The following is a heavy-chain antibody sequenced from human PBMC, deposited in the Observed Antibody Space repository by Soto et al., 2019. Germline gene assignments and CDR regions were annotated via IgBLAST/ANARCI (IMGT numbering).Heavy chain of an antibody. J-gene: IGHJ5*02. Sequence: GGSLRLSCAASGFTFSSYSMNWVRQAPGKGLEWVSSISSSSSYIYYADSVKGRFTISRDNAKNSLYLQMNSLRAEDTAVYYCERDSVVYSSRWWLDPWGQGTLVTVSS. V-gene: IGHV3-21*01. CDR3: ERDSVVYSSRWWLDP. CDR1: GFTFSSYS. CDR2: ISSSSSYI. D-gene: IGHD2-15*01.